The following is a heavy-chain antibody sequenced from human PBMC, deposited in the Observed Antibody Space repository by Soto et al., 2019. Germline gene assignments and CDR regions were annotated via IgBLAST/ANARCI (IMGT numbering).Heavy chain of an antibody. V-gene: IGHV3-33*01. CDR3: ARPLWTSVFGEVFDW. CDR1: GFNFGTYF. D-gene: IGHD3-16*01. Sequence: QVQLVESGGGVAQPGGSLRLSCAASGFNFGTYFMHWVRQAPGKGLEWVAVSWYDGSNEYYADSVKGRFTISRDNSKNLLYLQMHSLRVEDTAVYYCARPLWTSVFGEVFDWWGQGILVTVSS. J-gene: IGHJ4*02. CDR2: SWYDGSNE.